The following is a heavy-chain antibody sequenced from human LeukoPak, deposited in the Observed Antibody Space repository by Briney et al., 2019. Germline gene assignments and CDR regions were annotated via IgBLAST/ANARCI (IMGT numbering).Heavy chain of an antibody. V-gene: IGHV3-7*03. J-gene: IGHJ4*02. CDR1: GFSLSGYW. D-gene: IGHD3-10*01. CDR2: LHADGVEQ. Sequence: GGSLRLSCAASGFSLSGYWMTWVRQAPGKGLEWVARLHADGVEQNYVDSVTGRFTMSRDNAKNSLDLQMNSLRVEDTAIYYCAKTRVTVIRGPLGPFDYWGQGALVTVSS. CDR3: AKTRVTVIRGPLGPFDY.